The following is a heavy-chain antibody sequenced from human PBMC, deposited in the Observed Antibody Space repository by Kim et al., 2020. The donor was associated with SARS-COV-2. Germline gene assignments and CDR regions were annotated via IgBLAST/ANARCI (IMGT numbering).Heavy chain of an antibody. CDR3: AKDSGRIHRGIHEY. Sequence: GGSLRLSCAASGFTFSSYGMHWVRQAPGKGLEWVAVISYDGSNKYYADSVKGRFTISRDNSKNTLYLQMNSLRAEDTAVYYCAKDSGRIHRGIHEYWGEGTPVTVSS. CDR2: ISYDGSNK. D-gene: IGHD5-18*01. V-gene: IGHV3-30*18. CDR1: GFTFSSYG. J-gene: IGHJ4*02.